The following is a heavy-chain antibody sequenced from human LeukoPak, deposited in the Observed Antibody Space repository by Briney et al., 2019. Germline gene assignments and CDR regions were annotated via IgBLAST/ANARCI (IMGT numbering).Heavy chain of an antibody. CDR3: ARKYCSSTSCYFPAFDI. CDR2: IYHSGST. Sequence: SETLSLTCAVSGYSISSGYYWGWIRQPPGKGLEWIGSIYHSGSTYNNPSLKSRVTISVDTSKNQFSLKLSSVTAADTAVYYCARKYCSSTSCYFPAFDIWGQGTMVTVSS. D-gene: IGHD2-2*01. J-gene: IGHJ3*02. V-gene: IGHV4-38-2*01. CDR1: GYSISSGYY.